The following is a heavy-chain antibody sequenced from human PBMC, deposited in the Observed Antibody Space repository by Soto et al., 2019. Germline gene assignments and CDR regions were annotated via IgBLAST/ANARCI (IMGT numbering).Heavy chain of an antibody. CDR3: ASDYGGNYYAFDI. CDR1: GGSVSSGSYY. CDR2: IYYSGST. D-gene: IGHD4-17*01. J-gene: IGHJ3*02. Sequence: QVQLQESGPGLVKPSETLSLTCTVSGGSVSSGSYYWSWIRQPPGKGLEWIGYIYYSGSTNYNPSLKSRVTISVDTSKNQFSLKLSSVTAADTAVYYSASDYGGNYYAFDIWGQGTMVTVSS. V-gene: IGHV4-61*01.